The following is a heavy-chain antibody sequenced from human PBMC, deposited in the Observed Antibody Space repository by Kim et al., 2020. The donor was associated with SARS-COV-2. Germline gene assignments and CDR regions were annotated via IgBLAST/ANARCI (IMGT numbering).Heavy chain of an antibody. CDR1: GGSFSGYY. CDR3: ARAAGYYDSSGEPYWYFDL. D-gene: IGHD3-22*01. V-gene: IGHV4-34*01. J-gene: IGHJ2*01. CDR2: INHSGST. Sequence: SETLSLTCAVYGGSFSGYYWSWIRQPPGKGLEWIGEINHSGSTNYNPSLKSRVTISVDTSKNQFSLKLSSVTAADTAVYYCARAAGYYDSSGEPYWYFDLWGRGTLVTVSS.